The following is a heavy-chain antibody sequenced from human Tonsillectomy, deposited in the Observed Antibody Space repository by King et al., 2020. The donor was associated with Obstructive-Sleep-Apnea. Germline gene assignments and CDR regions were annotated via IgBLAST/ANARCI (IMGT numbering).Heavy chain of an antibody. Sequence: QLVQSGAEVKKPGESLKISCKGSGYRFTSYWIGWVRQMPGKGLEWMGVIFPDDSDTRYSPSFQGQVTVSADNSISTAYLQWSSLKASDSAMYYCATTGYRGAYGANLDAFGLWGQGTVVTVSS. CDR2: IFPDDSDT. CDR1: GYRFTSYW. J-gene: IGHJ3*01. V-gene: IGHV5-51*01. D-gene: IGHD4-23*01. CDR3: ATTGYRGAYGANLDAFGL.